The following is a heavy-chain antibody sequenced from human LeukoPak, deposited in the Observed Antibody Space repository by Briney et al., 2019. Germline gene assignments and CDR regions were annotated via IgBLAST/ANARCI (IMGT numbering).Heavy chain of an antibody. D-gene: IGHD1-26*01. V-gene: IGHV3-48*01. CDR2: ISSSSSTI. J-gene: IGHJ3*02. CDR3: ASGAPKWELLRNAFDI. Sequence: GGSLRLSCAASGFTFSSYSMNWVRQAPGKGLEWVSYISSSSSTIYYADSVKGRFTISRDNAKNSLYLQMNSLRAEDTAVYYCASGAPKWELLRNAFDIWGQGTMVTVSS. CDR1: GFTFSSYS.